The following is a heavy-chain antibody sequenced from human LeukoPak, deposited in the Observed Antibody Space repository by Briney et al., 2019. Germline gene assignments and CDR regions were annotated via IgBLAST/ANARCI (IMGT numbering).Heavy chain of an antibody. CDR2: ISAYNGNT. J-gene: IGHJ6*03. Sequence: ASVKVSCKAFGYTYTSYGISWVRQAPGQGLEWMGWISAYNGNTNYAQKLQGRVTMTTDTSTSTAYMELRSLRSDDTAVYYCARDRFGGSSWYSLYYYYYMDVWGKGTTVTVSS. CDR1: GYTYTSYG. D-gene: IGHD6-13*01. CDR3: ARDRFGGSSWYSLYYYYYMDV. V-gene: IGHV1-18*01.